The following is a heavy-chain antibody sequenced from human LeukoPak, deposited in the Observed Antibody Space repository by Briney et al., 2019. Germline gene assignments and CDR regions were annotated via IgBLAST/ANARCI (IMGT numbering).Heavy chain of an antibody. D-gene: IGHD4-11*01. V-gene: IGHV3-30*02. Sequence: GGSLRLSCAASGFTFSSYGMHWVRQAPGKGLEWVAFIRYDGSNKYYADSLMGRFTLSRDNSKNTLYVQMSSLRAEDTAVYYCAKDIDYTFDYWGQGTLVTVSS. CDR3: AKDIDYTFDY. CDR2: IRYDGSNK. CDR1: GFTFSSYG. J-gene: IGHJ4*02.